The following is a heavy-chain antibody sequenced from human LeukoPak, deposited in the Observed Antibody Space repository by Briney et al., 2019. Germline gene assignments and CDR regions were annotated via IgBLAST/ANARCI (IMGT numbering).Heavy chain of an antibody. Sequence: GGSLRLSCTASGFTFSSYSMTWVRQAPGKGLEWVSGISGSSGNIYYAGSVKGRFTISRDDSKNTLYLQMNSLRAEDTALYYCAKVGDSLTTMDYWGQGALVTVSS. CDR3: AKVGDSLTTMDY. CDR1: GFTFSSYS. CDR2: ISGSSGNI. V-gene: IGHV3-23*01. D-gene: IGHD4-11*01. J-gene: IGHJ4*02.